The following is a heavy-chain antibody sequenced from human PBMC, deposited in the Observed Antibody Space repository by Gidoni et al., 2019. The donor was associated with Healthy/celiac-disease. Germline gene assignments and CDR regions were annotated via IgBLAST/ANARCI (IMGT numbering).Heavy chain of an antibody. Sequence: QVQLVESVVGLVKPGGSLRLSCAASGFPFSDYYMSWIRQAPEKGLEWVSYISSSSSYTNDADSVKGRFTISRDNAKNSLYLQMNSLRAEDTAVYYCARLWSGWYWFDYWGQGTLVTVSS. D-gene: IGHD6-19*01. CDR2: ISSSSSYT. CDR3: ARLWSGWYWFDY. V-gene: IGHV3-11*05. CDR1: GFPFSDYY. J-gene: IGHJ4*02.